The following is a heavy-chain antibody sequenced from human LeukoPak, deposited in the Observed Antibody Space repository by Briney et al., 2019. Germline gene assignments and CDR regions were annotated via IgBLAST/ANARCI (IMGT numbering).Heavy chain of an antibody. J-gene: IGHJ4*02. V-gene: IGHV3-66*02. CDR2: IYSGGST. CDR1: GFTVSSNY. Sequence: GGSLRLSCAASGFTVSSNYMSWVRQAPGKGLEWVSVIYSGGSTYYADSVKGRFTISRDNSKNTLYLQMNSLRAEDTAVYYCARPFEEYSYGYQYYWGQGTLVTVSS. CDR3: ARPFEEYSYGYQYY. D-gene: IGHD5-18*01.